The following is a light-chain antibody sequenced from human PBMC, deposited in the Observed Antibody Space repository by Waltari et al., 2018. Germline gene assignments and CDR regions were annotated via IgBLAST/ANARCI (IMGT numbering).Light chain of an antibody. Sequence: DIQMTQSPSSVSASVVDIVTITCRAGQGMATWLAWYHQNPGKAPKVLIYGASTLLTGVPSRFSGSGSGTEFTLTITGLQPEDFATYFCQQGNSFPPTFGQGTRVEV. CDR3: QQGNSFPPT. CDR1: QGMATW. J-gene: IGKJ1*01. V-gene: IGKV1-12*01. CDR2: GAS.